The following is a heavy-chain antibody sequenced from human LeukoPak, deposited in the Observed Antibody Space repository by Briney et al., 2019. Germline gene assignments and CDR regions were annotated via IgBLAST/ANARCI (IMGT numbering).Heavy chain of an antibody. CDR1: GGSISSASYY. CDR3: AETWIPAPFDY. J-gene: IGHJ4*02. Sequence: PSETLSLTCTVSGGSISSASYYWGWIRQPPGKGLQWIGSISYSGSTYYNPSLKSRVTISVDTSKTQFSLKLSSVTAADTAVYYCAETWIPAPFDYWGQGTLVTVSS. CDR2: ISYSGST. V-gene: IGHV4-39*01. D-gene: IGHD5-18*01.